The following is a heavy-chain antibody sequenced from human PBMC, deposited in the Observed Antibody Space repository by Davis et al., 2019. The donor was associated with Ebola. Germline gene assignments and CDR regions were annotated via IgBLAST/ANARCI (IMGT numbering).Heavy chain of an antibody. CDR3: ARGTQTFDY. J-gene: IGHJ4*02. V-gene: IGHV1-8*01. D-gene: IGHD4-23*01. CDR1: GYTFTNYD. CDR2: MNPNSGNT. Sequence: ASVKVSCKASGYTFTNYDVNWVRQAIGQGLEWMGWMNPNSGNTGYAQKFQGRVTMTRNTSISTAYMELSGLRSGDTAIYYCARGTQTFDYWGQGTLVTVSS.